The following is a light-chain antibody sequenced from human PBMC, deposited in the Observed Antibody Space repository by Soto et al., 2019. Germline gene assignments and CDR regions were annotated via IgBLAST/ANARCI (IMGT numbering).Light chain of an antibody. CDR1: SSDVGGYNY. J-gene: IGLJ3*02. CDR3: SSYTSSSTPNWV. V-gene: IGLV2-14*01. CDR2: EVS. Sequence: QSVLTQPASVSGSPGQSITISCTGTSSDVGGYNYVSWYQQHPGRAPKLMIYEVSNRPSGVSNRFSGSKSGNTASLTISGLHAEDEADYYCSSYTSSSTPNWVFGGGTKVTVL.